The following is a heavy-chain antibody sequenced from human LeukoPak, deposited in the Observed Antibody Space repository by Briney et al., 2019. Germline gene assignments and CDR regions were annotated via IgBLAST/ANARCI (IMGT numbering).Heavy chain of an antibody. Sequence: GGSLRLSCAASGFTFSSYWMNWVRQAPGKGLEWVSSISSRSSYIYYADAVKGRFTISRDNAWNSLNLQMNSLRAEDTAVYYCASILGDYGDHVDAFDIWGQGTMVTVSS. CDR1: GFTFSSYW. CDR3: ASILGDYGDHVDAFDI. D-gene: IGHD4-17*01. J-gene: IGHJ3*02. CDR2: ISSRSSYI. V-gene: IGHV3-21*01.